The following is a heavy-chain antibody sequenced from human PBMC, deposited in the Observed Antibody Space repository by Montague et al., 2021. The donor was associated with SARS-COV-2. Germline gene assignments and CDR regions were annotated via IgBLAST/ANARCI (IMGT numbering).Heavy chain of an antibody. CDR1: GGSISSYS. CDR3: ARTGLGAYDILTGYTVNAFDT. V-gene: IGHV4-59*01. J-gene: IGHJ3*02. CDR2: IFYSGST. Sequence: TLSLTCTVSGGSISSYSWSWIRQPPGKGLEWIGYIFYSGSTNYNPSLKSRVTISVDTSKNQLSLKLSSVTAADTAVYYCARTGLGAYDILTGYTVNAFDTWGQGTMVTVSS. D-gene: IGHD3-9*01.